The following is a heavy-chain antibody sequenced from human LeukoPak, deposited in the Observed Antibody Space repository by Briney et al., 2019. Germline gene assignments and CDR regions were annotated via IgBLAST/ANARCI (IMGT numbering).Heavy chain of an antibody. CDR2: IIPIFGTA. V-gene: IGHV1-69*05. CDR1: GGTFSSYA. J-gene: IGHJ4*02. D-gene: IGHD6-6*01. CDR3: ARGDLGGSSSDILDY. Sequence: ASVKVSCKASGGTFSSYAISWVRQAPGQGLEWMGGIIPIFGTANYAQKFQGRVTITTDESTSTAYMELSSLRSEDTAVYYCARGDLGGSSSDILDYWGQGTLVTVSS.